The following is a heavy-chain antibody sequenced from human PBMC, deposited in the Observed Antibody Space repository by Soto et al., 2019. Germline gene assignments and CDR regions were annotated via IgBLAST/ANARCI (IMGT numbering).Heavy chain of an antibody. CDR1: GYSFTTYW. Sequence: GESLKISCKGSGYSFTTYWIGWVRQMPGKGLEWMGIINPRDSDTRYSPSFQGQVTISADKSINTAYLQWSSLKASDTAMYYCARPGSSSSDYWGQRTLVTVSS. D-gene: IGHD6-6*01. CDR3: ARPGSSSSDY. CDR2: INPRDSDT. V-gene: IGHV5-51*01. J-gene: IGHJ4*02.